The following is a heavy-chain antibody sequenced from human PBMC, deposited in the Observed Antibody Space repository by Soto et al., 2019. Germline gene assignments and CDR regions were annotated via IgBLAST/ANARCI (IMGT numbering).Heavy chain of an antibody. D-gene: IGHD3-22*01. V-gene: IGHV3-30*03. Sequence: PGGSLRLSCAASGFTFSSYGMHWVRQAPGKGLEWVAVISYDGSNKYYADSVKGRFTISRDNSKNTLYLQMNSLRAEDTAVYYCACRYYYDSSGLLVDYYGMDVWGQGTTVTVSS. CDR3: ACRYYYDSSGLLVDYYGMDV. CDR2: ISYDGSNK. CDR1: GFTFSSYG. J-gene: IGHJ6*02.